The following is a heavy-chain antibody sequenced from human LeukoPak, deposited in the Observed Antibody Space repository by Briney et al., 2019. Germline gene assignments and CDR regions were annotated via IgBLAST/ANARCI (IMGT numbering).Heavy chain of an antibody. CDR1: GFTFSSYS. Sequence: GGSLILSCAASGFTFSSYSMNWVRQAPGKGLEWVSYISSSSSTIYYADSVKGRFTISRDNAKNSLYLQMNSLRAEDTAVYYCASDLSGSYTPYYFDYWGQGTLVTVSS. CDR2: ISSSSSTI. D-gene: IGHD1-26*01. V-gene: IGHV3-48*01. CDR3: ASDLSGSYTPYYFDY. J-gene: IGHJ4*02.